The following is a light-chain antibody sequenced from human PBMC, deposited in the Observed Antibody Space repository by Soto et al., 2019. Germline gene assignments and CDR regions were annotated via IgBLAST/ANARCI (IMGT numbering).Light chain of an antibody. V-gene: IGLV1-40*01. J-gene: IGLJ3*02. CDR1: TSNLGAGYD. Sequence: QPVLTQPPSVSGAPGQRVTLSCTGNTSNLGAGYDVHWYQQLPGAAPKLVIFGNRNRPSGVPERFSGSKSGTSASLAITGLQAEDEADYYCKAYDYSLTASVFGGGTKVTVL. CDR3: KAYDYSLTASV. CDR2: GNR.